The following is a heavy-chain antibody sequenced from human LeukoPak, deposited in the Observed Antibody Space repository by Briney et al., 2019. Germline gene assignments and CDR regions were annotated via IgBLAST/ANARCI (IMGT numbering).Heavy chain of an antibody. CDR3: AKGVTIYTNSGLGY. CDR1: GFTFSTYA. D-gene: IGHD7-27*01. V-gene: IGHV3-23*01. Sequence: GWSLRLSCEASGFTFSTYAMTWVRQAPGKGLEWVSGISASGGSTYYADSVKGRFTISRDNSKNTLYLQMSSLRAEDTAVYYCAKGVTIYTNSGLGYWGQGTLVTVSS. CDR2: ISASGGST. J-gene: IGHJ4*02.